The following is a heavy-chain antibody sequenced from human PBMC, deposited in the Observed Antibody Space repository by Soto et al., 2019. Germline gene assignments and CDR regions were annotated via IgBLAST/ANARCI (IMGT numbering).Heavy chain of an antibody. CDR2: SSGGANTI. CDR1: GFTFSDYY. Sequence: QVQLVESGGGLVKPGGSLRLSCAASGFTFSDYYMSWIRQAPGKGLEWVSFSSGGANTIYYADSVKGRFTISRDNSKNSLFLQMNSLRAEDTAVYYCARGTHSWTRYGMDVWGQGTTVTVSS. D-gene: IGHD3-3*02. J-gene: IGHJ6*02. V-gene: IGHV3-11*01. CDR3: ARGTHSWTRYGMDV.